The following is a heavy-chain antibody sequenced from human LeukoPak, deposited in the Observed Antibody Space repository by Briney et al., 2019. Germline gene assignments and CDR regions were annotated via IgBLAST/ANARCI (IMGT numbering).Heavy chain of an antibody. CDR3: AKDLQRRWLHQYYFDY. J-gene: IGHJ4*02. CDR2: ISYDGSNK. V-gene: IGHV3-30*18. D-gene: IGHD5-24*01. CDR1: GFTFSSYG. Sequence: GGSLRLSCAASGFTFSSYGMHWVRQAPGKGLEWVAVISYDGSNKYYADSVKGRFTISRDNSKNTLYLQMNSLRAEDTAVYYCAKDLQRRWLHQYYFDYWGQGTLVTVSS.